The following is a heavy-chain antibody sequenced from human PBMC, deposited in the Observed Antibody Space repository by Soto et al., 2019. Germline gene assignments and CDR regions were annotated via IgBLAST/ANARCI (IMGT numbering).Heavy chain of an antibody. J-gene: IGHJ4*02. CDR3: ARDPSGCVDIVATGIGY. CDR1: GGSISSGDYY. Sequence: SETLSLTCTVSGGSISSGDYYWSWIRQPPGKGLEWIGYIYYSRSTYYNPSLKSRVTISVDTSKNQFSLKLSSVTAADTAVYYCARDPSGCVDIVATGIGYWGQGTLVTVSS. CDR2: IYYSRST. V-gene: IGHV4-30-4*01. D-gene: IGHD5-12*01.